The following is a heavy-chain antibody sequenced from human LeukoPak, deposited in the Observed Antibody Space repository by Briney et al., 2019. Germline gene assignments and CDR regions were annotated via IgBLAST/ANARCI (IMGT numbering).Heavy chain of an antibody. J-gene: IGHJ4*02. Sequence: GASVNVSCKASGYTFTTYDINWVRQATGQGLEWMGWMSPNSGNTGYAQKFQGRVTLTRDTSISTAYMELSSLTSEDTAVYYCARNAPKTGDFFYWGQRTLVSVSS. CDR1: GYTFTTYD. V-gene: IGHV1-8*01. CDR2: MSPNSGNT. CDR3: ARNAPKTGDFFY. D-gene: IGHD7-27*01.